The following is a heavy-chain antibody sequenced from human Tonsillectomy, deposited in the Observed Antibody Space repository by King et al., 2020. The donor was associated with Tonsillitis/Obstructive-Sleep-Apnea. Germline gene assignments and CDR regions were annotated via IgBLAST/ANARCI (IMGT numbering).Heavy chain of an antibody. CDR1: GFSFRKYW. CDR3: ARDHIQDY. D-gene: IGHD5-18*01. V-gene: IGHV3-7*05. J-gene: IGHJ4*02. Sequence: VQLVQSGGGLVQPGGSLRLSCAASGFSFRKYWMNWVRQAPGKGLEWVANIKYDGSEKVYVDYVKGRFTISRENAKNSLYLQMNSLRAEDTALYFCARDHIQDYWGQGTLVTVSS. CDR2: IKYDGSEK.